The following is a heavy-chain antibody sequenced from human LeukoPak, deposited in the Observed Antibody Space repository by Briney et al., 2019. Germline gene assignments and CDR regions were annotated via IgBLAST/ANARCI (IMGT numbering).Heavy chain of an antibody. Sequence: PSETLSLTCTVSGGSVSSSSYYWGWIRQPPGKGLEWIGSIYYSGRTYYNPSLKSRGTISLDTSKNQFSLKLSSVTAADTSVYYCARDKWELRMGTYYMDVWGKGTTVTVSS. CDR1: GGSVSSSSYY. CDR2: IYYSGRT. D-gene: IGHD1-26*01. J-gene: IGHJ6*03. CDR3: ARDKWELRMGTYYMDV. V-gene: IGHV4-39*07.